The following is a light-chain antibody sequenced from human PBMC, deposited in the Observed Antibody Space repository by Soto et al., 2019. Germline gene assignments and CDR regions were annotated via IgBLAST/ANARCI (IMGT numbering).Light chain of an antibody. Sequence: DIQMTQSPSTLSASVGDRVIITCRASQSISSWLAWYQQKPGKATNLLIYKASTLKSGVPSRFSGSGSGTEFTRTISRLQPDDFATYYCQQYDNDSWTFGQGTKVEIK. CDR3: QQYDNDSWT. CDR2: KAS. V-gene: IGKV1-5*03. CDR1: QSISSW. J-gene: IGKJ1*01.